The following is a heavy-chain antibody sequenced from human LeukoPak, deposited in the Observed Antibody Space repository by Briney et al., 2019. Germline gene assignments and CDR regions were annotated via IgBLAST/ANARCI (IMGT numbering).Heavy chain of an antibody. D-gene: IGHD5-24*01. Sequence: GGSLRLSCAASGFTFSSYEMNWVRQAPGKGLEWVSYISSSGSTIYYADSVKGRFTISRDNSKSTLYLQMNSLRAEDTAVYYCAKDGYNLFDYWGQGTLVTVSS. CDR1: GFTFSSYE. CDR2: ISSSGSTI. CDR3: AKDGYNLFDY. J-gene: IGHJ4*02. V-gene: IGHV3-48*03.